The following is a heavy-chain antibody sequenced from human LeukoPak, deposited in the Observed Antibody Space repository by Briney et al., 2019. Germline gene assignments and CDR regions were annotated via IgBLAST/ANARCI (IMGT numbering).Heavy chain of an antibody. CDR1: GFTFSSYT. CDR3: ARPNTVVGSPYFDY. J-gene: IGHJ4*02. Sequence: GGSLRLSCVGSGFTFSSYTMNWVRRAPGKGLEWVSSISSSSSYIYYADSVKGRFTISRDNAKNSLYLQMNSLRAEDTAVYFCARPNTVVGSPYFDYWGQGTLVTVSS. D-gene: IGHD2-21*01. V-gene: IGHV3-21*01. CDR2: ISSSSSYI.